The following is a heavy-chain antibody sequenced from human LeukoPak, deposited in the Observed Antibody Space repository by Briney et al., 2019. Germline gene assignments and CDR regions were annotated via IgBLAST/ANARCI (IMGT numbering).Heavy chain of an antibody. CDR1: GSGYTFTSYY. CDR3: AIQYSSGFSNFDY. D-gene: IGHD6-19*01. V-gene: IGHV1-46*01. Sequence: GASVKVSCKSSGSGYTFTSYYIHCVRQAPGQGLEWMGMINPSGDSTNYAQKFHGRVTMTTDTSTSTVYMELSRLDFEDTAVYFCAIQYSSGFSNFDYWGQGTLVTVSS. J-gene: IGHJ4*02. CDR2: INPSGDST.